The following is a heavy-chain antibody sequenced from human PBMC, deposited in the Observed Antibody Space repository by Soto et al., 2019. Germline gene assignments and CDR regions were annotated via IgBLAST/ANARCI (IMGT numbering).Heavy chain of an antibody. D-gene: IGHD2-15*01. J-gene: IGHJ4*02. V-gene: IGHV3-21*01. Sequence: GGSLRLSCAASGFTFSSYSMNWVRQAPGKGLEWVSSISSSSSYIYYADSVKGRFTISRDNAKNSLYLQMNSLRAEDTAVYYCARELVVAATPFDYWGQGTLVTVSS. CDR3: ARELVVAATPFDY. CDR1: GFTFSSYS. CDR2: ISSSSSYI.